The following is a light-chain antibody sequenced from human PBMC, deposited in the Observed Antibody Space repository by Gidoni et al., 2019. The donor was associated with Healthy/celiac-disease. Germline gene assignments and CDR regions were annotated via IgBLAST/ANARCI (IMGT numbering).Light chain of an antibody. CDR3: QQYGSSLF. J-gene: IGKJ5*01. Sequence: ETALTQSPGTLSVSPGERATLSCRASQSVSSCFLAWYQQKPGQAPRLLIYGASSRATGIPDRFSSSGSGTDFTLTISRLEPDDFAVYYCQQYGSSLFFGQGTRLEIK. V-gene: IGKV3-20*01. CDR1: QSVSSCF. CDR2: GAS.